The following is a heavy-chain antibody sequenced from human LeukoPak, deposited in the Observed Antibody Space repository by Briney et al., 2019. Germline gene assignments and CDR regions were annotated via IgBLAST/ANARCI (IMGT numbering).Heavy chain of an antibody. Sequence: GSSVKVSCKASRGTFSSFAISWVRQAPGQGLEWMGRIIPILGIANYAQKFQGRVTITADKSTSTAYMELSRLRSEDTAVYYCARGSNSSSWYNWFDPWGQGTLVTVSS. V-gene: IGHV1-69*04. CDR2: IIPILGIA. CDR1: RGTFSSFA. J-gene: IGHJ5*02. D-gene: IGHD6-13*01. CDR3: ARGSNSSSWYNWFDP.